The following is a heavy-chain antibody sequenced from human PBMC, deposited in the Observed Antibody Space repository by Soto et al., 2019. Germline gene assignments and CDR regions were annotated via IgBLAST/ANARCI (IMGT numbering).Heavy chain of an antibody. CDR1: GFTFSRDG. CDR3: AKGRPTTNAFDY. D-gene: IGHD4-17*01. CDR2: ITDNGRST. Sequence: PGGSLRLSCAASGFTFSRDGMSWVRQAPGKGLEWVSLITDNGRSTYYADSVKGRFTISRDNTKNTLFLQMNSLRAEDTAVYYCAKGRPTTNAFDYWGQGALVTVYS. V-gene: IGHV3-23*01. J-gene: IGHJ4*02.